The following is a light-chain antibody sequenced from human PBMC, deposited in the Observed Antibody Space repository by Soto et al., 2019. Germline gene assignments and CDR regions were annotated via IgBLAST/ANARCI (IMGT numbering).Light chain of an antibody. CDR1: SRDVGGYNY. CDR2: EVN. Sequence: QSALTQPPSASGSPGQSVAISCTGTSRDVGGYNYVSWYQQHPGKAPKLMIYEVNKRPSGVPDRFSGSKSGNTASLTVSGLQAEDEADYYCISYAGSSNVFGTGTKVTVL. CDR3: ISYAGSSNV. J-gene: IGLJ1*01. V-gene: IGLV2-8*01.